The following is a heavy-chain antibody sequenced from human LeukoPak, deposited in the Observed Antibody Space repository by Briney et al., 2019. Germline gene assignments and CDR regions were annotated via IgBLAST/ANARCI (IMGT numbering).Heavy chain of an antibody. CDR3: ARGRSSWYLGSKREGYYMDV. V-gene: IGHV3-21*01. D-gene: IGHD6-13*01. CDR2: ISGSSTYI. J-gene: IGHJ6*03. Sequence: GGSLRLSCAASGFTFSSYWMHWVRQAPGKGLEWVSSISGSSTYIDYADSLKGRFTISRDNAENSLYLQMNSLRAEDTAVYYCARGRSSWYLGSKREGYYMDVWGKGTTVTVSS. CDR1: GFTFSSYW.